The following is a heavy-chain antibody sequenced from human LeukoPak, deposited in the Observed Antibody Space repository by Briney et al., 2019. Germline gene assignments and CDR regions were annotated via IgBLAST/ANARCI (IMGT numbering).Heavy chain of an antibody. J-gene: IGHJ3*02. CDR1: GFTVSSNY. V-gene: IGHV3-53*01. Sequence: GGSLRLSCAASGFTVSSNYMSWVHQAPGKGLEWVSVIYSGGSTYYADSVKGRFTISRDNSKNTLYLQMNSLRAEDTAVYYCARGPGYYDSSGYYHDAFDIWGQGTMVTVSS. CDR2: IYSGGST. CDR3: ARGPGYYDSSGYYHDAFDI. D-gene: IGHD3-22*01.